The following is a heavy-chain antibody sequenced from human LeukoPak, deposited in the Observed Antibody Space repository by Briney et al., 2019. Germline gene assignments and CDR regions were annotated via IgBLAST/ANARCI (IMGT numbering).Heavy chain of an antibody. J-gene: IGHJ4*02. CDR2: ISYDGSNK. Sequence: PGGSLRLSCAASGFTFSSYGMHWVRQAPGKGLEWVAVISYDGSNKYYADSVKGRFTISRDNSKNTLYLQMNSLRAEDTAVYYCAKDRAIAAAGPIDYWGQGTLVTVSS. CDR1: GFTFSSYG. D-gene: IGHD6-13*01. V-gene: IGHV3-30*18. CDR3: AKDRAIAAAGPIDY.